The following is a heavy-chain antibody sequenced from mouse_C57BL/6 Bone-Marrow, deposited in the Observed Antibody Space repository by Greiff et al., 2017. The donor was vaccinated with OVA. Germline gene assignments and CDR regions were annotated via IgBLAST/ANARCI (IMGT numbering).Heavy chain of an antibody. CDR2: IDPSDSYT. Sequence: QVQLQQPGAELVMPGASVKLSCKASGYTFTSYWMHWVKQRPGQGLEWIGEIDPSDSYTTYNQKFKGKSTLTVDKSSSTAYMQLSSLTSEDSAVYYCARSRANYYGTPGFAYWGQGTLVTVSA. J-gene: IGHJ3*01. D-gene: IGHD1-1*01. CDR1: GYTFTSYW. CDR3: ARSRANYYGTPGFAY. V-gene: IGHV1-69*01.